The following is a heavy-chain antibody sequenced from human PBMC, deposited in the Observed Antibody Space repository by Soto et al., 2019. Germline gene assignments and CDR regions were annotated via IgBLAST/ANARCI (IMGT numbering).Heavy chain of an antibody. D-gene: IGHD5-12*01. J-gene: IGHJ4*02. CDR3: ARWPRDDYHGGIALGL. CDR2: IIPIFGTE. CDR1: GGTFSSYA. Sequence: QVQLVQSGAEVKKPGSSVKVSCKASGGTFSSYAISWVRQAPGQGLEWMGGIIPIFGTENYAQKFQGRVTITADKSTSTAYMELSSLRSEDTAVYYCARWPRDDYHGGIALGLWGQGTLVTVSS. V-gene: IGHV1-69*06.